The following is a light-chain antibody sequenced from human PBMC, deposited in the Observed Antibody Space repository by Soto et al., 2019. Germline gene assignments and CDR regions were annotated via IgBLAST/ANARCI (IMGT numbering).Light chain of an antibody. J-gene: IGKJ3*01. CDR2: AAS. V-gene: IGKV1-39*01. Sequence: DIQMTQSPSSLSASVGDRVTITCRASQSINFHLNWYQQKPGKAPKLLIYAASSLQSGVPSRFSGSGSGTDFTLTINSLPPEDFATYYCQHSSCSLFTFGPGTKLDF. CDR3: QHSSCSLFT. CDR1: QSINFH.